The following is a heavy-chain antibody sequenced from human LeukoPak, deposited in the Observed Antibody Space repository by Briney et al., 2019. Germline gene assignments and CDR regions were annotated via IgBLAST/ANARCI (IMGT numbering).Heavy chain of an antibody. Sequence: SETLSLTCTVSGGSVSSGSYYWSWIRQPPGKGLEWIGYIYYSGSTNYNPSLKSRVTISVDTSKNQFSLKLSSVTAADTAVYYCARETPYYYDSSGYYKGFDYWGQGTLVTVSS. CDR1: GGSVSSGSYY. J-gene: IGHJ4*02. D-gene: IGHD3-22*01. CDR3: ARETPYYYDSSGYYKGFDY. CDR2: IYYSGST. V-gene: IGHV4-61*01.